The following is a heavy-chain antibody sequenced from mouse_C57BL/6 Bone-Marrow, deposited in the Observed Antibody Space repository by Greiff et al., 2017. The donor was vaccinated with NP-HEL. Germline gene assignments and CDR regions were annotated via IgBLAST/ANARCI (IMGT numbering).Heavy chain of an antibody. CDR1: GYTFTSYG. CDR3: ARHKQLRLRGYFDY. Sequence: VQLQQSGAELARPGASVKLSCKASGYTFTSYGISWVKQRPGQGLEWIGEIYPRSGNTYYNEKFKGKATLTADKSSSTAYMELRSLTSEDSAVYFCARHKQLRLRGYFDYWGQGTTLTVSS. D-gene: IGHD3-2*02. CDR2: IYPRSGNT. V-gene: IGHV1-81*01. J-gene: IGHJ2*01.